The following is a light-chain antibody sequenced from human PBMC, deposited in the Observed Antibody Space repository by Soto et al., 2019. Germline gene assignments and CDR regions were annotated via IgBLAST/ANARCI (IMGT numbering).Light chain of an antibody. CDR1: QDIRGA. CDR2: DVS. J-gene: IGKJ5*01. V-gene: IGKV1-13*02. CDR3: QQFNSDPII. Sequence: AIQLTQSPSSLSASVGDRVTITCRASQDIRGALAWYQQKPGKAPKIMIYDVSSLQSGVPSRFSGSSSGTDVTLTISGLQPEDFATYYCQQFNSDPIIFGQGTRLDI.